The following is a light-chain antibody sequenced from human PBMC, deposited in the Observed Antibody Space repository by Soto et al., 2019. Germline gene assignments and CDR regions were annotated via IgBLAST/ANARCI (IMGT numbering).Light chain of an antibody. CDR3: QQYGRSPGLFT. J-gene: IGKJ3*01. Sequence: EIVLTQSPGTLSLSPGERATLNCRASQSISTSSLAWYRQKPGQAPRLLIYDASNRATGIPDRFSGSGSGTAFTLTISRLEPEDFAVYYCQQYGRSPGLFTFGPGTKVDI. CDR1: QSISTSS. V-gene: IGKV3-20*01. CDR2: DAS.